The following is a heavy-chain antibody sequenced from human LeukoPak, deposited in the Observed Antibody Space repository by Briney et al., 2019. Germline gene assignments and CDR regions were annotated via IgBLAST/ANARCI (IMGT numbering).Heavy chain of an antibody. D-gene: IGHD5-18*01. J-gene: IGHJ5*02. CDR1: RRTFSSYA. CDR3: ARAEYSYGRGWFDP. V-gene: IGHV1-69*05. Sequence: SVDVPSKASRRTFSSYANSGARESPAQGLEWMGRIIPIFGTANYAQKFQGRVTITTDESTSTAYMELSSLRSEDTAVYYCARAEYSYGRGWFDPWGQGTLVTVSS. CDR2: IIPIFGTA.